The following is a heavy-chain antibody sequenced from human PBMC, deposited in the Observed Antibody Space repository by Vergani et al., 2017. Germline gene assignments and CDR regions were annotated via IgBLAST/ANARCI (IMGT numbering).Heavy chain of an antibody. V-gene: IGHV4-59*01. J-gene: IGHJ5*02. Sequence: QVQLQESGPGLVKPSETLSLTCTVSGGSISSYFRSWIRQPPGKGLEWIGYIYYSGRTHHNPSLKSRLTISVDTSKNQFSLKLSSVTAADTAVYYCARDQRYCSGDDCYRNWFDPWGQGTLVTVSS. CDR2: IYYSGRT. D-gene: IGHD2-15*01. CDR3: ARDQRYCSGDDCYRNWFDP. CDR1: GGSISSYF.